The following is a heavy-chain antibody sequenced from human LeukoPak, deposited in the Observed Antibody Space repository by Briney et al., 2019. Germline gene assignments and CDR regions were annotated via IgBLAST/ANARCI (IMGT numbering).Heavy chain of an antibody. CDR3: ARGRDYFPIDY. CDR2: TYSGGNT. Sequence: PGGSLRHSCAASGFTVSSSHMTWVRQTPGKGLVWVSVTYSGGNTDYADSVKGRFTISRDNSRNTLYLQMSSLRVEDTAIYYCARGRDYFPIDYWGQGTFVIVSS. CDR1: GFTVSSSH. D-gene: IGHD2/OR15-2a*01. V-gene: IGHV3-53*01. J-gene: IGHJ4*02.